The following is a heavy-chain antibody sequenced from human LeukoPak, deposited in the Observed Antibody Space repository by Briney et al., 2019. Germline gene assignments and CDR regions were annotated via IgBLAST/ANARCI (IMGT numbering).Heavy chain of an antibody. Sequence: GRSLRLSCAASGFTFSSYGMHWVRQAPGKGLEWVAVIWYDGSNKYYADSVKGRFTISRDNSKNTLYLQMNSLRAEDTAVYYCARDRATRYFDYWGQGTLVTVSS. CDR1: GFTFSSYG. CDR2: IWYDGSNK. J-gene: IGHJ4*02. D-gene: IGHD2-15*01. V-gene: IGHV3-33*01. CDR3: ARDRATRYFDY.